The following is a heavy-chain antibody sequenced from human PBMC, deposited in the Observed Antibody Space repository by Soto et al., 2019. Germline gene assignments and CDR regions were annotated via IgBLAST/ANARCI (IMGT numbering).Heavy chain of an antibody. CDR1: GYTFTSYD. CDR3: ARGKAVAAKSWFDP. CDR2: MNPNSGNT. D-gene: IGHD6-19*01. J-gene: IGHJ5*02. V-gene: IGHV1-8*01. Sequence: QVQLVQSGAEVKKPGASVKVSCKASGYTFTSYDINWVRQATGRGLEWMGWMNPNSGNTGYAQKFQGRVTMTRNTSISTAYMELSSLRSEDTAVYYCARGKAVAAKSWFDPWGQGTLVTVSS.